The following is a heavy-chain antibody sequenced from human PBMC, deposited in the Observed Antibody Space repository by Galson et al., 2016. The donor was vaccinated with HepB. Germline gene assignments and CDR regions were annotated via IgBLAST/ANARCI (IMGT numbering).Heavy chain of an antibody. J-gene: IGHJ5*02. CDR3: GTESYLKGHSIVVAAPSQT. D-gene: IGHD2-15*01. CDR1: GLTVSSNY. Sequence: SLRLSCAASGLTVSSNYMSWVRQASGKGLEWVSVIYRGGGTYYADSVQGRFTISRDNSKNTVFLEMNSLRAEDTAVYYCGTESYLKGHSIVVAAPSQTWGRGTLVTVSS. V-gene: IGHV3-53*01. CDR2: IYRGGGT.